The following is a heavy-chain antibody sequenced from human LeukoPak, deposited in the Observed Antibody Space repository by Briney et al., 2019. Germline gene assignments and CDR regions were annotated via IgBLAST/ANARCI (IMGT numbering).Heavy chain of an antibody. Sequence: SETLSLTCTVSGGSISSSSYYWGWIRQPPGKGLEWIGSIYYSGSTYYNPSLKSRVTISVDTSKNQFSLKLSSVTAADTAVYYCARNSIAHYDILTGYYLFDYWGQGTLVTVSS. V-gene: IGHV4-39*07. D-gene: IGHD3-9*01. CDR1: GGSISSSSYY. CDR2: IYYSGST. J-gene: IGHJ4*02. CDR3: ARNSIAHYDILTGYYLFDY.